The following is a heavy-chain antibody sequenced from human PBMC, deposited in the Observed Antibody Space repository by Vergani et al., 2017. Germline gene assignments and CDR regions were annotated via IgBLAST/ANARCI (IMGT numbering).Heavy chain of an antibody. CDR3: AKDVGGYGSGGTCYPEY. J-gene: IGHJ4*02. Sequence: VQLLESGGGVVQPGGSLRLSCAASGFTFNSYGMHWVRQAPGKGLEWVASIRSDESRRYYGDSMEGPFTISRDNSKNTLYLQMKGLRPEDTAVYYCAKDVGGYGSGGTCYPEYWGQGTLVVVSS. CDR2: IRSDESRR. D-gene: IGHD6-19*01. CDR1: GFTFNSYG. V-gene: IGHV3-30*02.